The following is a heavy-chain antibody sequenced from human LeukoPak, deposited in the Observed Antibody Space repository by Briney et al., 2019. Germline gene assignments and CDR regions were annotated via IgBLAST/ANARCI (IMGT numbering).Heavy chain of an antibody. CDR1: GFTLSNAW. J-gene: IGHJ4*02. CDR2: IKSKTDGGTT. V-gene: IGHV3-15*01. CDR3: TTVPTGTTLVGAY. D-gene: IGHD1-7*01. Sequence: GGSLRLSCAASGFTLSNAWMSWVRQAPGKGLEWVGRIKSKTDGGTTDYAAPVKGRFTISRDDSKNTLYLQMNSLKTEDTAVYYCTTVPTGTTLVGAYWGQGTLVTVSS.